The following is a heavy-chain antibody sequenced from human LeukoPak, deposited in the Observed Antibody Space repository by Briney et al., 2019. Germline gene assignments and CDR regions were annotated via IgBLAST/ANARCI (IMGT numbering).Heavy chain of an antibody. CDR3: AKDRWEVILPYYFDY. V-gene: IGHV3-11*04. D-gene: IGHD1-26*01. Sequence: PGGSLRLSCAASGFTFSDYYMSWIRQAPGKGLEWVSYISSSGSTIYYADSVKGRFTISRDNAKNSLYLQMNSLRAEDTAVYYCAKDRWEVILPYYFDYWGQGTLVTVSS. J-gene: IGHJ4*02. CDR1: GFTFSDYY. CDR2: ISSSGSTI.